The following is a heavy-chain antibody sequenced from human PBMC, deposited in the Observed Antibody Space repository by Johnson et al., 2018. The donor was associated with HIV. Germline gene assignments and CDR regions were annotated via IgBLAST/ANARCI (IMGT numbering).Heavy chain of an antibody. V-gene: IGHV3-30*18. D-gene: IGHD1-26*01. CDR3: AKVSWEARLGDPFDI. Sequence: QVQLVESGGGVVQPGRSLRLSCAASGFTFSSYGMHWVRQAPGKGLEWVAVISYDGSNKYYADSVKGRFTISRDNSKNTLYLQMNSLRAEDTAVEYCAKVSWEARLGDPFDIWGQGTMVTVSS. J-gene: IGHJ3*02. CDR1: GFTFSSYG. CDR2: ISYDGSNK.